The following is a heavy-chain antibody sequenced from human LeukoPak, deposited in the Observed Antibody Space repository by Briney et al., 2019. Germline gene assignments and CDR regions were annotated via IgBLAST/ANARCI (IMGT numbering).Heavy chain of an antibody. CDR3: ASHIQGPVGCFDY. CDR1: GFTFSSSA. CDR2: ISNNGGYT. J-gene: IGHJ4*02. D-gene: IGHD4-23*01. V-gene: IGHV3-23*01. Sequence: GGSLRLSCAASGFTFSSSAMSWVRQAPGKGLEWVSAISNNGGYTYYADSVQGRFTISRDNSKNTLYLQMNSLRAEDTAVYYCASHIQGPVGCFDYWGQGTLVTVSS.